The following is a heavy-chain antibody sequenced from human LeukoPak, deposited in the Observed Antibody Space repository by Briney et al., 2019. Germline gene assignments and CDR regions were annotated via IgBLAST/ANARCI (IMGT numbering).Heavy chain of an antibody. CDR2: INSDGSKT. D-gene: IGHD2-2*01. CDR1: GFTFSNYW. Sequence: GGSLRLSCAASGFTFSNYWMHWVRQAPGKGLVWVSRINSDGSKTSYADSVKGRFTISRDNAKNTLYLQMNRLRAEDTAVYYCARDYCSSTSCFPDVWGKGTTVTVSS. V-gene: IGHV3-74*01. CDR3: ARDYCSSTSCFPDV. J-gene: IGHJ6*04.